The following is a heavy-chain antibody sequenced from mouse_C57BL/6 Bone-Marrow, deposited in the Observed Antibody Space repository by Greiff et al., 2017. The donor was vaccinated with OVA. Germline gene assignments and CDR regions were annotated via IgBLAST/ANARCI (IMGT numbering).Heavy chain of an antibody. Sequence: EVKVEESGGGLVKPGGSLKLSCAASGFTFSDYGMHWVRQAPEKGLEWVAYISSGSSTIYYADTVKGRFTISRDNAKNTLFLQMTSLRSEDTAMYYCARPYYSNYSYYAMDYWGQGTSVTVSS. CDR1: GFTFSDYG. D-gene: IGHD2-5*01. CDR3: ARPYYSNYSYYAMDY. V-gene: IGHV5-17*01. J-gene: IGHJ4*01. CDR2: ISSGSSTI.